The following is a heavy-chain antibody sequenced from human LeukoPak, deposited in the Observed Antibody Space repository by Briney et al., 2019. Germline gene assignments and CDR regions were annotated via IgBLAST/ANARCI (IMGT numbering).Heavy chain of an antibody. CDR2: ISSSSSYI. V-gene: IGHV3-21*01. CDR1: GFTFSSYA. CDR3: ARGLDGYNLPFDY. D-gene: IGHD5-24*01. J-gene: IGHJ4*02. Sequence: GGSLRLSCAASGFTFSSYAMSWVRQAPGKGVEGVSSISSSSSYIYYADSVKGRFTISRDNAKNSLYLQMNSLRAEDTAVYYCARGLDGYNLPFDYWGQGTLVTVSS.